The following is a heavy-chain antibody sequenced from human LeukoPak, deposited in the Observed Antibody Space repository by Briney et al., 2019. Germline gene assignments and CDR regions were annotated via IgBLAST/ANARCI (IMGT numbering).Heavy chain of an antibody. CDR1: GFTFSSYE. V-gene: IGHV3-21*01. CDR2: ISSSSSYI. Sequence: GGSLRLSCAASGFTFSSYEMNWVRQAPGKGLEWVSSISSSSSYIYYADSVKGRFTISRDNAKNSLYLQMNSLRAEDTAVYYCARVQYYYGSGSYSADYWGQGTLVTVSS. D-gene: IGHD3-10*01. J-gene: IGHJ4*02. CDR3: ARVQYYYGSGSYSADY.